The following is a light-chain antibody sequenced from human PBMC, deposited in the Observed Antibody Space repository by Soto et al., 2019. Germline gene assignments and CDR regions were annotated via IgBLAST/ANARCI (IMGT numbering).Light chain of an antibody. V-gene: IGKV3-11*01. CDR1: QSVSSY. Sequence: EIVLSQSPATLSLSPGERATLSCRASQSVSSYLAWYQQKPGQAPRLLISDASNRATGIPVRFSGSGSGTDVTLTISSLEPEDFAVYYCQHRFNWPVTFGQGTKVEIK. J-gene: IGKJ1*01. CDR3: QHRFNWPVT. CDR2: DAS.